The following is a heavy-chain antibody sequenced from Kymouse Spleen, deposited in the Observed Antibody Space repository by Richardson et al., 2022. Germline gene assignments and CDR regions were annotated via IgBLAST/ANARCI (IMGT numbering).Heavy chain of an antibody. CDR1: GFTFSSYW. Sequence: EVQLVESGGGLVQPGGSLRLSCAASGFTFSSYWMSWVRQAPGKGLEWVANIKQDGSEKYYVDSVKGRFTISRDNAKNSLYLQMNSLRAEDTAVYYCAREQPPYYYYYGMDVWGQGTTVTVSS. CDR2: IKQDGSEK. J-gene: IGHJ6*02. CDR3: AREQPPYYYYYGMDV. V-gene: IGHV3-7*01. D-gene: IGHD6-13*01,IGHD6-25*01,IGHD6-6*01.